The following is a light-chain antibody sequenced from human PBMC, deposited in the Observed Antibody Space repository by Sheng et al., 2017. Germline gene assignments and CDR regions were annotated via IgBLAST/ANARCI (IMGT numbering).Light chain of an antibody. CDR3: QQSYSTPPT. Sequence: DIQMTQSPSSLSASVGDRVTITCRASQSISSYLNWYQQKPGKAPKLLIYAASSLQSGVPSRFSGSGSGTDFTLTISSLQPEDFATYYCQQSYSTPPTFGQRDQRWK. J-gene: IGKJ1*01. CDR2: AAS. CDR1: QSISSY. V-gene: IGKV1-39*01.